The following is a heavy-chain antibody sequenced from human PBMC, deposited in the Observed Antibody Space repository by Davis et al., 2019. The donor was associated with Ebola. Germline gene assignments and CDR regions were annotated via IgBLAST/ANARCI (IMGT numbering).Heavy chain of an antibody. CDR3: ARQNYDFWSGYYSSPHFDY. CDR1: GGSISSYY. D-gene: IGHD3-3*01. V-gene: IGHV4-59*01. Sequence: SETLSLTCTVSGGSISSYYWSWIRQPPGKGLEWIGYIYYSGSTNYNPSLKSRVTISVDTSKNQFSLKLSSVTAADTAVYYRARQNYDFWSGYYSSPHFDYWGQGTLVTVSS. J-gene: IGHJ4*02. CDR2: IYYSGST.